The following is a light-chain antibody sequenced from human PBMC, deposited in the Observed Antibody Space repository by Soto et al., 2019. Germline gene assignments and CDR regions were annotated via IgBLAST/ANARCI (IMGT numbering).Light chain of an antibody. J-gene: IGKJ4*01. Sequence: DIVMTQSPDSLAVSLGERATINCKSSQNIFYSSNNNNYLAWYQQKPGQAPKLLIYWASTRESGVPDRFSGGGSGTDFTLTISSLQAEDVAVYYCQQYYSTPLTFGGGTKVEIK. CDR3: QQYYSTPLT. V-gene: IGKV4-1*01. CDR2: WAS. CDR1: QNIFYSSNNNNY.